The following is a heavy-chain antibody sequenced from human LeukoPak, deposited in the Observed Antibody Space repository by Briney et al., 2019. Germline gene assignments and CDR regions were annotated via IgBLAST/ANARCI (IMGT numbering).Heavy chain of an antibody. V-gene: IGHV1-69*13. CDR3: ARDRVRGIAAAGTPAY. J-gene: IGHJ4*02. Sequence: SVKVSCKASEGTFSSYAISWVRQAPGQGLEWMGGIIPIFGTANYAQKFQGRVTITADESTSTAYMELSSLRSEDTAVYYCARDRVRGIAAAGTPAYWGQGTLVTVSS. D-gene: IGHD6-13*01. CDR1: EGTFSSYA. CDR2: IIPIFGTA.